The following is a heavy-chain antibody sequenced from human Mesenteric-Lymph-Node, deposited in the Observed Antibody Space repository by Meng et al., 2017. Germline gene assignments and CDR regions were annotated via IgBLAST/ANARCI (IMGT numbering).Heavy chain of an antibody. CDR2: IGGGDDDT. CDR3: AKDRESYNSVWDAFDI. V-gene: IGHV3-23*01. J-gene: IGHJ3*02. D-gene: IGHD1-20*01. CDR1: GFTFSTYA. Sequence: GESLKISCAASGFTFSTYAMSWVRQAPGKGLEWVSGIGGGDDDTVYADSVKGQFTISRDNSKNTLYLHMNSLRAEDTAVYYCAKDRESYNSVWDAFDIWGQGTMVTVSS.